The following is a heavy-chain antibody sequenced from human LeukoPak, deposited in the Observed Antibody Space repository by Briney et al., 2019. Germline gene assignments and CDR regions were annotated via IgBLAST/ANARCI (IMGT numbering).Heavy chain of an antibody. D-gene: IGHD3-10*01. CDR2: MRHSGST. J-gene: IGHJ4*02. CDR3: ARGGNRFGGFYFDY. V-gene: IGHV4-31*03. CDR1: ADSISSGGHY. Sequence: SDTLSLTCTVSADSISSGGHYWRWIRQHPGKGLESFVFMRHSGSTSHNPSLKGRVAISVDASKNQFSLRLSSVTAADTAVYCCARGGNRFGGFYFDYWGQGSLVTVSS.